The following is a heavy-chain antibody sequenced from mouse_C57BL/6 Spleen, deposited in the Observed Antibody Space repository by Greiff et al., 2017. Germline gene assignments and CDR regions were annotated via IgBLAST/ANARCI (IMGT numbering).Heavy chain of an antibody. V-gene: IGHV1-42*01. CDR2: INPSTGGT. J-gene: IGHJ2*01. CDR3: ARCEDYDAVDY. CDR1: GYSFTGYY. D-gene: IGHD2-4*01. Sequence: VQLQQSGPELVKPGASVKISCKASGYSFTGYYMNWVKQSPEKSLEWIGEINPSTGGTTYNQKFKAKATLTVDKSSSTAYMQLKSLTSEDSAVYYCARCEDYDAVDYGGQGTTLTVSS.